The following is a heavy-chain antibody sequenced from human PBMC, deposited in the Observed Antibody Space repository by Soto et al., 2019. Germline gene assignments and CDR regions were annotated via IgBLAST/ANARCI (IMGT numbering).Heavy chain of an antibody. CDR2: ISYDGSNK. CDR3: TRDVFIAAAGIVDP. CDR1: GFTFSSYG. Sequence: PGGSLSLSCAASGFTFSSYGMHWVRQAPGKGLEWVAVISYDGSNKYYADSVKGRFTISRDNSKNTLYLQMNSLRAEDTAVYYCTRDVFIAAAGIVDPWGQGTLVTVSS. V-gene: IGHV3-30*03. J-gene: IGHJ5*02. D-gene: IGHD6-13*01.